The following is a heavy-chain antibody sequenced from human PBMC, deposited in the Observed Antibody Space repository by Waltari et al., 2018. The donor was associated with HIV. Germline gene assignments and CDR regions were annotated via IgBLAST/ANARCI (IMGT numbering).Heavy chain of an antibody. CDR1: GFTFSSYW. Sequence: EVQLVESGGGLVQPGGSLRLSCAASGFTFSSYWMSWVRQAPGKGLEWVANIKQDGSEKYYVDSVKGRFTISRDNAKNSLYLQMNSLRAEDTAVYYCARDHYDFWSGYQYWGQGTLVTVSS. CDR3: ARDHYDFWSGYQY. D-gene: IGHD3-3*01. CDR2: IKQDGSEK. V-gene: IGHV3-7*01. J-gene: IGHJ4*02.